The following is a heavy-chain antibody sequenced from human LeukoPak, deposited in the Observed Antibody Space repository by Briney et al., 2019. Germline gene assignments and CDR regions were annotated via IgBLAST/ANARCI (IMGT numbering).Heavy chain of an antibody. CDR3: ARGDKFSGDY. Sequence: PGGSLRLSCAAYGFTFSTYWTSWVRQAPGKGLEWVANIHQDGNEKYYVDSVKGRFTISRDNAKNSLYLQMNSLRAEDTAVYYCARGDKFSGDYWGQGTLVTVSS. V-gene: IGHV3-7*04. J-gene: IGHJ4*02. CDR1: GFTFSTYW. D-gene: IGHD2-15*01. CDR2: IHQDGNEK.